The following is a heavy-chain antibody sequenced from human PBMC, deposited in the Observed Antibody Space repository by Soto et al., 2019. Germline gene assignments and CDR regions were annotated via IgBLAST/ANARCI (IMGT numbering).Heavy chain of an antibody. CDR1: GGSIYSGGYY. D-gene: IGHD4-17*01. V-gene: IGHV4-31*03. J-gene: IGHJ4*02. CDR2: IYYSGST. Sequence: QVQLQESGPGLVRPSQTLSLTCSVSGGSIYSGGYYLSWIRQYPGKGLEWIGYIYYSGSTYYNPSLKSRVTISADTSNNQCSLTVTSVTAADTAVYYCAKDKNYGDYVLWGQGTLVTVSS. CDR3: AKDKNYGDYVL.